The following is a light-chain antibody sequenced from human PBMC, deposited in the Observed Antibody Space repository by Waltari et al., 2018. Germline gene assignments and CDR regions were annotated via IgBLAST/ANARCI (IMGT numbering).Light chain of an antibody. CDR2: WAS. V-gene: IGKV4-1*01. CDR1: QTLLYSSNNKNY. J-gene: IGKJ5*01. Sequence: DIVMTQSPDSLAVSLGERATINCKSSQTLLYSSNNKNYLAWYQQKPGQPPKLLIYWASARESGVPDRFSGSGSGTDFTLTISSLQAEDVAVYYYQQYYSTPPTFGQGTRLEIK. CDR3: QQYYSTPPT.